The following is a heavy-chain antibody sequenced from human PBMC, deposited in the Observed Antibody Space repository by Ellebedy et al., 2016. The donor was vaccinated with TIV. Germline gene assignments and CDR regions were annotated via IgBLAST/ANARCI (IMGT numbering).Heavy chain of an antibody. Sequence: PGGSLRLSCAASGFSFSTYAMAWVRQALGKGLEWLSAIGSRSEYKFYTDSVKGRFTIARDNSKNTLYLQMNSLRDEDTAVYYCAKDLHSRSWYPGPGDYWGQGTLVTVSS. D-gene: IGHD6-13*01. CDR3: AKDLHSRSWYPGPGDY. J-gene: IGHJ4*02. CDR1: GFSFSTYA. V-gene: IGHV3-23*01. CDR2: IGSRSEYK.